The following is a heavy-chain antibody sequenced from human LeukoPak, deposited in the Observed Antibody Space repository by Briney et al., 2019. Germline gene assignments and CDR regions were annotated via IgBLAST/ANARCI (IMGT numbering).Heavy chain of an antibody. Sequence: SETLSPTCAVYGGSFSGYYWSWIRQPPGKGLEWIGEINHSGSANYNPSLKSRVTISVDTSKNQFSLKLSSVTAADTAVYYCARFSLVSIYYDSSGYYYFDYWGQGTLVTVSS. J-gene: IGHJ4*02. V-gene: IGHV4-34*01. CDR1: GGSFSGYY. CDR2: INHSGSA. D-gene: IGHD3-22*01. CDR3: ARFSLVSIYYDSSGYYYFDY.